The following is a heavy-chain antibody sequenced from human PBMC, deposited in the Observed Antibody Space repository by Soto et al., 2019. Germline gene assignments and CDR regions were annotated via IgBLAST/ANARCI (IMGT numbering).Heavy chain of an antibody. Sequence: ASVKVSCKASGYTFTGYYMHWVRQAPGQGLEWMGWINPNSGGTNYAQKFQGWVTMTRDTSISTAYMELNRLKSDDTAMYYCARDSRRLLTGYYPNDAFDIWGQGTMVTVSS. J-gene: IGHJ3*02. CDR2: INPNSGGT. V-gene: IGHV1-2*04. CDR3: ARDSRRLLTGYYPNDAFDI. D-gene: IGHD3-9*01. CDR1: GYTFTGYY.